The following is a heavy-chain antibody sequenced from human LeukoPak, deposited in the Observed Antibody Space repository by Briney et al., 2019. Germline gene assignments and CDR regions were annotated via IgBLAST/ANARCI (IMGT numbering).Heavy chain of an antibody. CDR2: INHSGST. CDR3: ARGFPPYDYVWGSYRLYYFDY. CDR1: GGSFSGYY. D-gene: IGHD3-16*02. V-gene: IGHV4-34*01. Sequence: SETLSLTCAVYGGSFSGYYWSWIRQPPGKGLEWIGEINHSGSTNYNPSLKSRVTISVDTSKNQFSLKLSSVTAADTAVYYCARGFPPYDYVWGSYRLYYFDYWGQGTLVTVFS. J-gene: IGHJ4*02.